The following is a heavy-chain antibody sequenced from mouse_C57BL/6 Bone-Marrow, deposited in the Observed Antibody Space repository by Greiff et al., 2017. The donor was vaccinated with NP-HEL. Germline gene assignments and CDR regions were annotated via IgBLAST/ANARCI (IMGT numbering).Heavy chain of an antibody. CDR2: IYPGGGYT. Sequence: QVQLQQSGAELVRPGTSVKMSCKASGYTFTNYWIGWAKQRPGHGLEWIGDIYPGGGYTNYNEKFKGKATLTADKSSSTAYMQFSSLTSEDAAIYYCARFRGGYFDVWGTGTTVTVSS. CDR3: ARFRGGYFDV. CDR1: GYTFTNYW. J-gene: IGHJ1*03. V-gene: IGHV1-63*01.